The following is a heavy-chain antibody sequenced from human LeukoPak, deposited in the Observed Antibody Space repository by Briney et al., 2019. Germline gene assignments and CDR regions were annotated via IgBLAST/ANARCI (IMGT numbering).Heavy chain of an antibody. CDR1: GYTLTELS. CDR2: FDPEDGET. D-gene: IGHD6-19*01. V-gene: IGHV1-24*01. Sequence: ASVKVSCKVSGYTLTELSMHWVRQAPGKGLEWMGGFDPEDGETIYAQKFQGRVTMTEDTSTDTAYMELSSLRSEDTAVYYCGTDSSGWYRFDYWGQGTLVTVSS. CDR3: GTDSSGWYRFDY. J-gene: IGHJ4*02.